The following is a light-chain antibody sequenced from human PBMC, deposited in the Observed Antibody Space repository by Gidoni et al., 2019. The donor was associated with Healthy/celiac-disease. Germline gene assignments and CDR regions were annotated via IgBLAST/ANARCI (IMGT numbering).Light chain of an antibody. CDR3: CSYAGSSTYVV. J-gene: IGLJ2*01. V-gene: IGLV2-23*01. CDR1: SSDVGSYNL. CDR2: EGS. Sequence: QSALPQPASVSGSHGQAITISCTGTSSDVGSYNLVSWYQQHPVKAPPLLIYEGSKRPSGGSNRFSGSKSGNTASLTISGLQAEDEADYCCCSYAGSSTYVVFGGGTKLPVL.